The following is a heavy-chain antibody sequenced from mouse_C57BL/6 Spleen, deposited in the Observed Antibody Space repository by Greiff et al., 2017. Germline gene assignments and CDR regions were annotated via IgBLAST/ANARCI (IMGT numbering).Heavy chain of an antibody. CDR1: GYTFNDYE. Sequence: QVKLQQSGAELVRPGASVTLSCKASGYTFNDYEMHWVKQTPVHGLEWIGAIDPETGGTAYNQKFKGKAILTADKSSSTASMELRSLTSEDSSVYCGTRGGGGEWYFDYGGQGTTLTVSS. CDR2: IDPETGGT. CDR3: TRGGGGEWYFDY. J-gene: IGHJ2*01. D-gene: IGHD2-13*01. V-gene: IGHV1-15*01.